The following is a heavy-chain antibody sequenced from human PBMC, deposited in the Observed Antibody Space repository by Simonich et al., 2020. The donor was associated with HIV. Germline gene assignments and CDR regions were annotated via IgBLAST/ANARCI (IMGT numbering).Heavy chain of an antibody. CDR3: ATVGLRDGYNYY. Sequence: EVQLVQSGAEVEKPGATVKSSCRVFGYTFTYYYINWGQQVPEKGLEWNVLVDPEQDETIYAEKVQGRLTITADTSPDIAYMELSSLRSEDTAVYYCATVGLRDGYNYYWGQGTLITVSS. CDR2: VDPEQDET. V-gene: IGHV1-69-2*01. D-gene: IGHD1-1*01. J-gene: IGHJ4*02. CDR1: GYTFTYYY.